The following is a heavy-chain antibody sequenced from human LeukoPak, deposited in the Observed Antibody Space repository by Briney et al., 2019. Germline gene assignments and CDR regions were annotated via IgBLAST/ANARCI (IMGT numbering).Heavy chain of an antibody. J-gene: IGHJ4*02. V-gene: IGHV3-74*01. CDR3: ARGTNYYDSTGMSD. D-gene: IGHD3-22*01. CDR1: GFTFTSYW. Sequence: GGSLRPSCAASGFTFTSYWMHWVRQAPGKGLVWVSRINSDGSSTNYADSVKGRFTISRDNAKNTLYLQVNSLRAEDTAVYFCARGTNYYDSTGMSDWGQGTLVTVSS. CDR2: INSDGSST.